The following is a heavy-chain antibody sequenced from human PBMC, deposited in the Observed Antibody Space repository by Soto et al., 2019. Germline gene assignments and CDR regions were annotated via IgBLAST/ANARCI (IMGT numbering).Heavy chain of an antibody. V-gene: IGHV3-23*01. CDR1: GFTFSSYA. Sequence: EVQLLESGGGLVQPGGSLRLSCAASGFTFSSYAMSWVRQAPGKGLEWVSAISGSGGSTYYADSVKGRFTISRDNSKNSVYLQMNSMRAEDTAVYYCAKEWSYSSGWAHVDYRGQGTLVTVSS. CDR3: AKEWSYSSGWAHVDY. J-gene: IGHJ4*02. D-gene: IGHD6-19*01. CDR2: ISGSGGST.